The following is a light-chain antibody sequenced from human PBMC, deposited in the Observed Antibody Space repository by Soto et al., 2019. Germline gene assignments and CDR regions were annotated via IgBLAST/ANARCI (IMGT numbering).Light chain of an antibody. Sequence: EIVLTQSPATLSLSPGERATLSCRASQSVSSYLAWYQQKPGQAPRLLIYHASNMATGIPARFSGSGSGTDFTLTISSLEPEGFAVYDCQQRSNWPSYTFGQGTKLEIK. J-gene: IGKJ2*01. CDR2: HAS. CDR3: QQRSNWPSYT. CDR1: QSVSSY. V-gene: IGKV3-11*01.